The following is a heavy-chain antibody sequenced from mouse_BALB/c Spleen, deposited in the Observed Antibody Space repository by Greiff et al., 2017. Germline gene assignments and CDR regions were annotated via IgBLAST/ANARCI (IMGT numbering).Heavy chain of an antibody. Sequence: VQLKESGGGLVQPGGSLRLSCATSGFTFTDYYMSWVRQPPGKALEWLGFIRNKANGYTTEYSASVKGRFTISRDNSQSILYLQMNTLRAEDSATYYCARQGYGNAWFAYWGQGTLVTVSA. D-gene: IGHD2-10*02. J-gene: IGHJ3*01. CDR1: GFTFTDYY. CDR2: IRNKANGYTT. CDR3: ARQGYGNAWFAY. V-gene: IGHV7-3*02.